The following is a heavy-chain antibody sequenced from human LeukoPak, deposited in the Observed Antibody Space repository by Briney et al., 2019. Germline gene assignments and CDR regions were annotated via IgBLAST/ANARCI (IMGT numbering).Heavy chain of an antibody. CDR3: ERDPIGGAVAGTTQN. J-gene: IGHJ4*02. CDR1: GGTFSSYA. V-gene: IGHV1-69*05. CDR2: IIPIFGTA. Sequence: SVKVSCKASGGTFSSYAISWVRQAPGQGLEWMGGIIPIFGTANYAQKFQGRVTITTDESTSTAYMELSSLRSEDTAVYYCERDPIGGAVAGTTQNWGQGTLVTVSS. D-gene: IGHD6-19*01.